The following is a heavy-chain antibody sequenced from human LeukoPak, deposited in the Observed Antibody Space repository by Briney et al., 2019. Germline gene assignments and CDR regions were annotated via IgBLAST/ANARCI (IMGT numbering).Heavy chain of an antibody. CDR3: ARAESGHLRGDAFDI. V-gene: IGHV3-21*01. CDR2: ISSSSSYI. J-gene: IGHJ3*02. Sequence: GGSLRLSCAASGFTFSSYSMNWVRQAPGKGLEWVSSISSSSSYIYYADSVKGRFTISRDNAKNSLYLQMNSLRAEDTAVYYCARAESGHLRGDAFDIWGQGTMVTVSS. CDR1: GFTFSSYS. D-gene: IGHD5-12*01.